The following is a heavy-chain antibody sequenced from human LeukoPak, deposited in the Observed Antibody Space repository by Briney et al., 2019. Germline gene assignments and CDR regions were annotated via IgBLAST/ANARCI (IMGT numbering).Heavy chain of an antibody. Sequence: ASVKVSCKASGYTFTGNYIHWVRQAPGQGLEWVGWINPNNGGTYYGQKFQGRVTMTRDTSISTAYMELSRLRSDDTAVYYCARDFYGSRPGAFDYWGQGTLITVSS. CDR3: ARDFYGSRPGAFDY. D-gene: IGHD3-10*01. J-gene: IGHJ4*02. V-gene: IGHV1-2*02. CDR1: GYTFTGNY. CDR2: INPNNGGT.